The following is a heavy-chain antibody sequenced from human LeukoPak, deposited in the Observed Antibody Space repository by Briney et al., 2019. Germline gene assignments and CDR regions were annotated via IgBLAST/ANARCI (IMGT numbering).Heavy chain of an antibody. CDR1: GYSFTSYW. CDR3: ARRVLSDAFDI. J-gene: IGHJ3*02. D-gene: IGHD3-16*01. V-gene: IGHV5-51*01. Sequence: PGESLKISCKGSGYSFTSYWIGWVRQMPGKGLEWMGTIHPRDSDTRHTPSFQGQVTIPAEKSITPAYLQWSSLKASDTAMYYCARRVLSDAFDIWGQGTMVTVSS. CDR2: IHPRDSDT.